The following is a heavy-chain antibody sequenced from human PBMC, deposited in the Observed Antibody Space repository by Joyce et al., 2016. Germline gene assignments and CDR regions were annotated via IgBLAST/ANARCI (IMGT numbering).Heavy chain of an antibody. CDR2: ITWDAGSI. D-gene: IGHD6-6*01. Sequence: EVQLVDSGGVVVQPGGSLRLSCAASGFIFDDYTMFWVRQPPGKGLEWVSLITWDAGSIYYADSVKDRFTISRDKSKNSLFLQINSLKTEDTALYYCAKDKYMRSSRESHFHHWGQGTPVIVSS. V-gene: IGHV3-43*01. CDR3: AKDKYMRSSRESHFHH. J-gene: IGHJ1*01. CDR1: GFIFDDYT.